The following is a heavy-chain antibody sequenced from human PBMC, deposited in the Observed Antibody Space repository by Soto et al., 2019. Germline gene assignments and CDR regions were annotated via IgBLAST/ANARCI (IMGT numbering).Heavy chain of an antibody. V-gene: IGHV3-33*01. CDR2: IWYDGSNK. CDR1: GFSFSTYG. Sequence: QPGGSLRLSCAASGFSFSTYGMHWVRQAPGKGLEWVAVIWYDGSNKYYADSVKGRFTISRDNSKNTLYLQMNSLRAEDTAVYYCARDYSSSIGGFDYWGQGTLVTVSS. D-gene: IGHD6-6*01. CDR3: ARDYSSSIGGFDY. J-gene: IGHJ4*02.